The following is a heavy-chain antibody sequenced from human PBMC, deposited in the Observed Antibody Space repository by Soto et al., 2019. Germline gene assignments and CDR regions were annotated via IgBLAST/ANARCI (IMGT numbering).Heavy chain of an antibody. CDR1: GFTFSSYS. CDR2: ISSSSSTI. CDR3: GGGGEQWLVVSNYYYGMDV. D-gene: IGHD6-19*01. V-gene: IGHV3-48*02. J-gene: IGHJ6*02. Sequence: EVQLVESGGGLVQPGGSLRLSCAASGFTFSSYSMNWVRQAPGKGLEWVSYISSSSSTIYYADSVKGRFTISRDNAKNSRYLQMNRLRDEDAAVYYCGGGGEQWLVVSNYYYGMDVWGQGTTVTVSS.